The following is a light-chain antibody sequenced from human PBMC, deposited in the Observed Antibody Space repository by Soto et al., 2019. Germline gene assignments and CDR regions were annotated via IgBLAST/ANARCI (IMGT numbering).Light chain of an antibody. CDR3: QQYNNWLT. J-gene: IGKJ4*01. Sequence: EIVKTQSPATLSVSPGERATLSCRASQSVSSNLAWYQHKPGQAPRLLIYRASNRATGIPARFSGSGSGTDFTLTISSLQSEDFAVYYCQQYNNWLTFGGGTKVEIK. CDR1: QSVSSN. CDR2: RAS. V-gene: IGKV3-15*01.